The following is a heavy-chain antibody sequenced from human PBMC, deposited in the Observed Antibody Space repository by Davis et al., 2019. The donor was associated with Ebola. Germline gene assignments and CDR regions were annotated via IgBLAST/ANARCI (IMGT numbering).Heavy chain of an antibody. CDR3: AGKRDGYTWGEDY. D-gene: IGHD5-24*01. J-gene: IGHJ4*02. CDR1: GYTFTTYA. Sequence: AASVKVSCKASGYTFTTYAMNWVRQAPGQGLEWMGWISAYNGNTNYAQKFQGRVTITADKSTSTGYMEMSSLRFEDTAVYYCAGKRDGYTWGEDYWGQGTLVTVSS. V-gene: IGHV1-18*01. CDR2: ISAYNGNT.